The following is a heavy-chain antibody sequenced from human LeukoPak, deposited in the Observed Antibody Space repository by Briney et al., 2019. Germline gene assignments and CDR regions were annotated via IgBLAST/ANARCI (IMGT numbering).Heavy chain of an antibody. J-gene: IGHJ6*02. CDR2: INPGDSDT. CDR1: GYSFTNYW. V-gene: IGHV5-51*01. D-gene: IGHD4-23*01. Sequence: ESLKISRKGSGYSFTNYWIGWVRQMPGKGLEWMAFINPGDSDTRYSPSFQGHVTISVDKSINTAYLQWGSLKASDTAMYYCARQGDAVVTDVWGQGTTVIVSS. CDR3: ARQGDAVVTDV.